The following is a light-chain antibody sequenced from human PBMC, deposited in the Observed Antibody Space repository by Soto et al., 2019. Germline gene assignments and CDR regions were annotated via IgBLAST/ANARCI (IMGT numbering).Light chain of an antibody. J-gene: IGKJ4*01. Sequence: DLVMNQTPDSLAVSRGERATINCKSSQSVLYNSNKNNYLALNQQRPGQPAHLLIYWASARQSGVHDRFSGSGSGTDFTLTICSLQAEDVAVYYCQQYYSTPPSFGGGTKVDIK. CDR1: QSVLYNSNKNNY. CDR2: WAS. CDR3: QQYYSTPPS. V-gene: IGKV4-1*01.